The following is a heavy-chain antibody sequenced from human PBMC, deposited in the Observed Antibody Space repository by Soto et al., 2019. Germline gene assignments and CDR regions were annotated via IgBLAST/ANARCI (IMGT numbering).Heavy chain of an antibody. J-gene: IGHJ4*02. V-gene: IGHV1-18*01. CDR2: ISAYNGNT. CDR1: GYTFTSYG. D-gene: IGHD2-2*01. Sequence: QVQLVQSGAEVKKPGASVKVSCKASGYTFTSYGISWVRQAPGQGLEWMGWISAYNGNTNYAQKLQGIVTITTDTSTSKAYMELRSLRSDDTAVYYCARDRDGWEAAISRTDYWGQGTLVTVSS. CDR3: ARDRDGWEAAISRTDY.